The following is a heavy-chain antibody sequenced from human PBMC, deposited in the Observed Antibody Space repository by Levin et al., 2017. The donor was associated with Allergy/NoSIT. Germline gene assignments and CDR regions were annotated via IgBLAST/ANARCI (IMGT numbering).Heavy chain of an antibody. V-gene: IGHV3-48*01. CDR1: GFTLSRYA. CDR3: ARKNHGKLDS. J-gene: IGHJ4*02. CDR2: ISVSGSST. Sequence: GESLKISCAASGFTLSRYAMNWVRQAPGKGLEWLSYISVSGSSTSYADSVKGRFTVSRDNDKNSLYLQMNSLTAEDTAVYYCARKNHGKLDSWGQGTLVTVSS. D-gene: IGHD1-14*01.